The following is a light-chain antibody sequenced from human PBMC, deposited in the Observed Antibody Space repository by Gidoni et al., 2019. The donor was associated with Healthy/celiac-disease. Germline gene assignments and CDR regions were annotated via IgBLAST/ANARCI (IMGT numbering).Light chain of an antibody. CDR2: AAA. V-gene: IGKV1-39*01. CDR1: QSISSY. Sequence: DIQMTQSPSSLSASVGDRVTITCRASQSISSYLNWYQQKPRKAPKLLIYAAASLQSGVPSRFSGSGSGTDFTLTISSLQPEDFATYYGQQSYSTPSFGQGTKLEIK. CDR3: QQSYSTPS. J-gene: IGKJ2*01.